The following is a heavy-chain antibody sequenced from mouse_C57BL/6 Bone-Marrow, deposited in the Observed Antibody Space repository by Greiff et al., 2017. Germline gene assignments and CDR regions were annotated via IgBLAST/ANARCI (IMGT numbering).Heavy chain of an antibody. V-gene: IGHV1-19*01. CDR2: INPYNGGT. CDR1: GYTFTDYY. CDR3: ARSYYGLDY. Sequence: EVQLQQSGPVLVKPGASVKMSCKASGYTFTDYYMNWVKQSHGKSLEWIGVINPYNGGTSYNQKFKGKATLTVDKSSSPAYMELNSLTSEDSAVYYCARSYYGLDYWGQGTTHTVAS. J-gene: IGHJ2*01. D-gene: IGHD1-1*01.